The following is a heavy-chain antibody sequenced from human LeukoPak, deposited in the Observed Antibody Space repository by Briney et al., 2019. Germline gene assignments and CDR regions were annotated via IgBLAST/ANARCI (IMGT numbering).Heavy chain of an antibody. Sequence: PSETLSLTCAVYGGSFSGYYWSWIRQPPGKGLEWIGEINHSGSTNYNPSPKSRVTISVDTSKNQFSLKLSSVTAADTAVYYCARAYYYDSSGYYSDAFDIWGQGTMVTVSS. CDR2: INHSGST. CDR1: GGSFSGYY. D-gene: IGHD3-22*01. V-gene: IGHV4-34*01. J-gene: IGHJ3*02. CDR3: ARAYYYDSSGYYSDAFDI.